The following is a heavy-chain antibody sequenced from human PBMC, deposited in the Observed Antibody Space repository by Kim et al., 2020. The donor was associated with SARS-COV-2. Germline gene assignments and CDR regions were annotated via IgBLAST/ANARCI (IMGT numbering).Heavy chain of an antibody. CDR2: IDPSDSYT. CDR3: AIFRAYYDSSGQDY. Sequence: GESLKISRKGSGYSFTSYWISWVRQMPGKGLEWMGRIDPSDSYTNYSPSFQGHVTISADKSISTAYLQWSSLKASDTAMYYCAIFRAYYDSSGQDYWGQGTLVTVSS. J-gene: IGHJ4*02. D-gene: IGHD3-22*01. CDR1: GYSFTSYW. V-gene: IGHV5-10-1*01.